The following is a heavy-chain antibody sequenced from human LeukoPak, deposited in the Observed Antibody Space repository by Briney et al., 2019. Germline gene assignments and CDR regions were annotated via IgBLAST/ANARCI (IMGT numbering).Heavy chain of an antibody. CDR1: GASISTDY. CDR2: IYYSGST. Sequence: SETLSLTCTVSGASISTDYWSWIRQPPGKGLEWIGYIYYSGSTNYNPSLKSRVTISVDTSKNQFSLMLSSVAAADTAVYYCARFLSGSWFSWFDPWGQGTLVTVSS. V-gene: IGHV4-59*08. D-gene: IGHD5-12*01. CDR3: ARFLSGSWFSWFDP. J-gene: IGHJ5*02.